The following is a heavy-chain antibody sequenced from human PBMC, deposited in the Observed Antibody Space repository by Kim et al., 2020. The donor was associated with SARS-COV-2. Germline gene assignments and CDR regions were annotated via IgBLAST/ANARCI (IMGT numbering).Heavy chain of an antibody. CDR1: GFAVSNNY. CDR2: FYSSGSP. Sequence: GGSLRLSCVGSGFAVSNNYINWVRQAPGKGLEWVSVFYSSGSPYYADSVKGRFTVSRDNLKNTVYLQMNGLRVEDTAVYYCARGPVDPRPDYDYGMDVGGHGTTVTVSS. CDR3: ARGPVDPRPDYDYGMDV. V-gene: IGHV3-66*01. J-gene: IGHJ6*02.